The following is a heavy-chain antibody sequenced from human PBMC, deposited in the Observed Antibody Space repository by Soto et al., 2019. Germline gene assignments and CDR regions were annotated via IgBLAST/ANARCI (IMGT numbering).Heavy chain of an antibody. D-gene: IGHD2-21*01. CDR2: IYWDDDK. CDR1: GFSLSTSGVG. V-gene: IGHV2-5*02. J-gene: IGHJ4*02. Sequence: QITLKESGPTLVKPTQTLTLTCTFSGFSLSTSGVGVGWIRQPPGKALEWLALIYWDDDKRYSPSLKSSLTITTYPSKTQLVLTLTNIYPVDTPTYYCPHDSFYIFSFDSWGQGTLVTVSS. CDR3: PHDSFYIFSFDS.